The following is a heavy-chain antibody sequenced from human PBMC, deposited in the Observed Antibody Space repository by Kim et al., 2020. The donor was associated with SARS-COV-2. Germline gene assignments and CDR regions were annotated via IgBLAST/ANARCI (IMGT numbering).Heavy chain of an antibody. J-gene: IGHJ4*02. Sequence: SETLSLTCTVSGGSISSYYWSWIRQPPGKGLEWIGYIYYSGSTNYNSSLKSRVTISVDTSKNQFSLKLSSVTAADTAVYYCARLGHYDILTGYARNRYFDYWGQGTLVTVSS. CDR3: ARLGHYDILTGYARNRYFDY. CDR2: IYYSGST. CDR1: GGSISSYY. V-gene: IGHV4-59*01. D-gene: IGHD3-9*01.